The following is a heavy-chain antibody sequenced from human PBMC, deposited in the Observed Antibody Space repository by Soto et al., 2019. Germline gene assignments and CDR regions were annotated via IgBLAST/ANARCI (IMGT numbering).Heavy chain of an antibody. Sequence: QVRLQESGPGLVKPSETLSLTCTVSGGSISSYYWSWIRQPPGKGLEWIGYMYNTGSTIYNPSLKSRVTISVDTSTNQFSLKLNSGTAADTAVYYCARDLWGYCGADCYPLDVWGQGTTVTVSS. CDR1: GGSISSYY. D-gene: IGHD2-21*02. CDR2: MYNTGST. J-gene: IGHJ6*02. V-gene: IGHV4-59*01. CDR3: ARDLWGYCGADCYPLDV.